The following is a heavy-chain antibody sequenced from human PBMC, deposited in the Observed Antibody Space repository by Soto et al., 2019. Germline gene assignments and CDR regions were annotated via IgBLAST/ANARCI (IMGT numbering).Heavy chain of an antibody. Sequence: LVEALKISCKGSGYSFTSYWISWVRQMPGKGLEWMGRIDPGDSDTRYSPSFQGQVTISADKSISTAYLQWTSLKASDTAIYYSGSTYYNPSLKSRVTISVDTSKNQFSLKLSSVTAADTAVYYCARTYSSFWPVGDSSGLLRDDAFEIWGQGTMVTVS. J-gene: IGHJ3*02. D-gene: IGHD2-21*02. CDR3: GSTYYNPSLKSRVTISVDTSKNQFSLKLSSVTAADTAVYYCARTYSSFWPVGDSSGLLRDDAFEI. CDR1: GYSFTSYW. V-gene: IGHV5-51*01. CDR2: IDPGDSDT.